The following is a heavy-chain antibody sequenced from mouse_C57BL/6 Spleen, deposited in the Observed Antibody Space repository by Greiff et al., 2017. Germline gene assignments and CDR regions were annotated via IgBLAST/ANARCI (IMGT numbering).Heavy chain of an antibody. J-gene: IGHJ2*01. Sequence: QVQLQQPGAELVRPGTSVKLSCKASGYTFTSYWMHWVKQRPGQGLEWIGVIDPSDSYTNYNQKFKGKATLTVDTSSSTAYMQLRSLTSEYSAVYYCARYYCDYWGQGTTLTVSS. CDR3: ARYYCDY. V-gene: IGHV1-59*01. CDR1: GYTFTSYW. CDR2: IDPSDSYT.